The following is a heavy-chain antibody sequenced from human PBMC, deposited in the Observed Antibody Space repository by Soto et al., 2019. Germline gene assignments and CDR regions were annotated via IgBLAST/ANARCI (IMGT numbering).Heavy chain of an antibody. D-gene: IGHD3-16*01. V-gene: IGHV1-18*01. CDR3: AMVDNYVTPTPQDV. CDR1: GYIFVNYG. CDR2: ISPYSGTT. Sequence: QVQLVQSGDEVRKPGSSVKVSCKASGYIFVNYGIAWVRQAPGQGLEWMGWISPYSGTTHYASKVQGRLTMTTDTSTSPACMDLGSLTSGDTAVYYCAMVDNYVTPTPQDVWGQGTTVTVSS. J-gene: IGHJ6*02.